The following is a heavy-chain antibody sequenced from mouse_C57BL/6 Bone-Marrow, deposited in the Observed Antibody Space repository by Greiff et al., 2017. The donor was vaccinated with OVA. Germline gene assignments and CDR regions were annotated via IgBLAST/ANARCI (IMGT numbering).Heavy chain of an antibody. Sequence: EVMLVESGGGLVQPKGSLKLSCAASGFSFNTYAMNWVRQAPGKGLEWVARIRSKSNNYATYYADSVKDRFTISRDDSESMLYLQMNNLKTEDTAMYYCVGQGQLRLDYFDYWGQGTTLTVSS. J-gene: IGHJ2*01. D-gene: IGHD3-2*02. V-gene: IGHV10-1*01. CDR3: VGQGQLRLDYFDY. CDR2: IRSKSNNYAT. CDR1: GFSFNTYA.